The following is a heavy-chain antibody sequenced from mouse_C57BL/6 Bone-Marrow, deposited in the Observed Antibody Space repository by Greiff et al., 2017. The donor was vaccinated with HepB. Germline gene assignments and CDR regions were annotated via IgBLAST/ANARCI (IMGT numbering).Heavy chain of an antibody. D-gene: IGHD2-3*01. V-gene: IGHV1-55*01. CDR1: GYTFTSYW. CDR2: IYPGSGST. J-gene: IGHJ3*01. CDR3: AGSYDGFTGGFAY. Sequence: QVQLKQPGAELVKPGASVKMSCKASGYTFTSYWITWVKQRPGQGLEWIGDIYPGSGSTNYNEKFKSKATLTVDTSSSTAYMQRSSLTSEDSAVYYCAGSYDGFTGGFAYWGQGTLVTVSA.